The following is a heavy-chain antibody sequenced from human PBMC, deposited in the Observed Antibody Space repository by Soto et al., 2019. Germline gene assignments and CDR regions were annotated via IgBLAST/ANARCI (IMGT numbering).Heavy chain of an antibody. CDR3: AKDVCSGSTTSCYTRLDF. J-gene: IGHJ4*02. Sequence: GGSLRLSCAASGFTFDDYDMHWVLQAPGKGLEWVSLISWDGGRTYYAYSVRGRFIVSRDSSKNSLYLQMSSLRGEETALAYCAKDVCSGSTTSCYTRLDFWGQGALGAVSS. D-gene: IGHD2-2*02. V-gene: IGHV3-43D*04. CDR1: GFTFDDYD. CDR2: ISWDGGRT.